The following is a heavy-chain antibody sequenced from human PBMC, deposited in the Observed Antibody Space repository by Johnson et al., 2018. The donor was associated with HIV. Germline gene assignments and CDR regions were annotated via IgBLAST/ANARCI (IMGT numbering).Heavy chain of an antibody. CDR3: TTAIFGVIVQAFAI. Sequence: VQLVESGGGLVKPGGSLRLSCAASGFTFSHAWMSWVRQAPGKGLEWVGHIESKADGGAADYAAPLEGRFTISRDDSKSTLYLQMNSLKTEDTAVYYCTTAIFGVIVQAFAIWGQGTMVTVSS. J-gene: IGHJ3*02. CDR1: GFTFSHAW. D-gene: IGHD3-3*01. V-gene: IGHV3-15*04. CDR2: IESKADGGAA.